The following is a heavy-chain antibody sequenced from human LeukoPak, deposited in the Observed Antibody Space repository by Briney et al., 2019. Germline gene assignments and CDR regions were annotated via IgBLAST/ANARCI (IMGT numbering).Heavy chain of an antibody. J-gene: IGHJ3*02. CDR3: ARAYGSGSLDAFDI. Sequence: SETLSLTCTVSGGSISGSSYYWGWIRQPPGKGLEWVGRIYTSGITNYNPSLKSRVTISVDTSKNQFSLKLSSVTAADTAAYYCARAYGSGSLDAFDIWGQGTMVTVSS. D-gene: IGHD3-10*01. CDR2: IYTSGIT. V-gene: IGHV4-61*02. CDR1: GGSISGSSYY.